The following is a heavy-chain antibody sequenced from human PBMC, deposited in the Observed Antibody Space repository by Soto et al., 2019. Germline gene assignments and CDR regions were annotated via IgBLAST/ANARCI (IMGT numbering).Heavy chain of an antibody. Sequence: QGQLVESGGDAVQPGRSLRLSCVGSGFTFKNHAMHWVRLAPGQGLEWVAYISYDGSNKAYGDSVQGRFTISRDNSKNSVILRMNSLRVEDTGVFHCAKEGRSYDDFWSGSIGSFAIWGRGTTATVSS. J-gene: IGHJ3*02. CDR2: ISYDGSNK. D-gene: IGHD3-3*01. CDR1: GFTFKNHA. CDR3: AKEGRSYDDFWSGSIGSFAI. V-gene: IGHV3-30*18.